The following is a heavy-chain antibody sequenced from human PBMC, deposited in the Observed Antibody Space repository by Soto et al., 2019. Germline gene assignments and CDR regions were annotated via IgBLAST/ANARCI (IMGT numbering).Heavy chain of an antibody. Sequence: SETLSLTCAVSGGSITSSSYYWGWIRQPPGKGLEWIGSIYCSGSTYYNPSLKSRVTISVDTSKNQFSLKLSSVTAADTAVYYCARGRRGGSSSWYQLGWFDPWGQGTLVTVSS. CDR1: GGSITSSSYY. CDR2: IYCSGST. V-gene: IGHV4-39*01. D-gene: IGHD6-13*01. J-gene: IGHJ5*02. CDR3: ARGRRGGSSSWYQLGWFDP.